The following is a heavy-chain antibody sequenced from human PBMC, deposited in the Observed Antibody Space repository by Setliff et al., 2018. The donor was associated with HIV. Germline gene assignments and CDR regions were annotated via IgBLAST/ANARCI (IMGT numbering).Heavy chain of an antibody. CDR1: GFTFSSYS. D-gene: IGHD6-19*01. Sequence: GGSLRLSCAASGFTFSSYSMNWVRQAPGKGLEWVSAISSGGEIMFYADSVKGRFTISVDTSKNQFSLKLRSVTAADTAVYYCEVAGQWGQGTLVTVSS. V-gene: IGHV3-23*01. CDR2: ISSGGEIM. CDR3: EVAGQ. J-gene: IGHJ4*02.